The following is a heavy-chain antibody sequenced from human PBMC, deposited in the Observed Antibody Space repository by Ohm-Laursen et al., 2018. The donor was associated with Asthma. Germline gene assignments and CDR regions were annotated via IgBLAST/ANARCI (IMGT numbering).Heavy chain of an antibody. Sequence: SETLFLTCTVSGGSVSSGSYYWIWIRQPPGRGLEFIGYVYHTGSTIYNPSLKGRVTISVDTSKNHFSLWLTSVTSADTAVYYCARGSRIVTGYYGSAALNWFDPWGQGTLVTVSS. D-gene: IGHD3-9*01. V-gene: IGHV4-61*03. CDR2: VYHTGST. CDR1: GGSVSSGSYY. J-gene: IGHJ5*02. CDR3: ARGSRIVTGYYGSAALNWFDP.